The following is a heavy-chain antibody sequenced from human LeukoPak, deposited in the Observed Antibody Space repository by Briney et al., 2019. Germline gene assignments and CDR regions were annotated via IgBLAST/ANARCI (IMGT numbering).Heavy chain of an antibody. CDR1: GFTVSSNY. CDR3: ARGIAAAGTEWFDP. CDR2: TYSGGST. V-gene: IGHV3-53*01. J-gene: IGHJ5*02. Sequence: GGSLRLSCAASGFTVSSNYMSWVRQAPGKGLEWVSVTYSGGSTYYADSVKGRFTISRDNSKNTLYLQMNSLRAEDTAVYYCARGIAAAGTEWFDPWGQGTLVTVSS. D-gene: IGHD6-13*01.